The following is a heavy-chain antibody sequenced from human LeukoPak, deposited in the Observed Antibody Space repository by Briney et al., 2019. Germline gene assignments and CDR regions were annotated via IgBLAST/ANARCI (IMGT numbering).Heavy chain of an antibody. Sequence: SGGSLRLSCAASGLTFSSYSMNWVRQAPGKGLEWVSSISSSSSYIYYADSVKGRFTISRDNAKNSLYLQMNSLRAEDTAVYYCASMLLGGSGWYDYWGQGTLVTVSS. CDR3: ASMLLGGSGWYDY. CDR1: GLTFSSYS. J-gene: IGHJ4*02. V-gene: IGHV3-21*01. CDR2: ISSSSSYI. D-gene: IGHD6-19*01.